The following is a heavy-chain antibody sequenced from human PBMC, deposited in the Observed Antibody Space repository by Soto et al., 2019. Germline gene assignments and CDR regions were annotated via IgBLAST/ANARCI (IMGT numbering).Heavy chain of an antibody. D-gene: IGHD3-10*01. CDR1: GGSISPYY. CDR3: VRHQEVRGFTIPYHYYGMDV. Sequence: QVQLQESGPGLVKPSETLSLTCTVSGGSISPYYWSWIRQPPGKGLEWIGYIYHSRSTTDYNPSLRSRVTISVDALKNQFSLRLSSVTAVDTAVYYCVRHQEVRGFTIPYHYYGMDVWGQGTTVTVSS. V-gene: IGHV4-59*08. CDR2: IYHSRST. J-gene: IGHJ6*02.